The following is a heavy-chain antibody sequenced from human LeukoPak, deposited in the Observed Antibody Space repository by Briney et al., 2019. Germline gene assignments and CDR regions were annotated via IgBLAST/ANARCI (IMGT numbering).Heavy chain of an antibody. Sequence: SETLSLTCTVSGYSISSGYYWGWIRQPPGKGLEWIGNIYHSGSTYHSGSTNYNPSLKSRVTISIDTSKNQFSLKLSSVTAADTAVYYCARRGPPRTMLRGVKSGWFDPWGQGTLVTVSS. CDR2: IYHSGST. CDR1: GYSISSGYY. J-gene: IGHJ5*02. V-gene: IGHV4-38-2*02. CDR3: ARRGPPRTMLRGVKSGWFDP. D-gene: IGHD3-10*01.